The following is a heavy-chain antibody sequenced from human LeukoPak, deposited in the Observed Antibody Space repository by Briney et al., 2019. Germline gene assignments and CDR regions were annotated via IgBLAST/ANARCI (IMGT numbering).Heavy chain of an antibody. V-gene: IGHV3-11*01. CDR3: TQLIGTTFDY. Sequence: GGSLRLSCAASGFTFSDYYMSWIRQAPGKGLEWVSYISSSGRTIYYADSVKGRFTISRDNAKNSLYLQMNSLTAEDTAVYYCTQLIGTTFDYWGQGTLVTVSS. CDR1: GFTFSDYY. D-gene: IGHD2/OR15-2a*01. J-gene: IGHJ4*02. CDR2: ISSSGRTI.